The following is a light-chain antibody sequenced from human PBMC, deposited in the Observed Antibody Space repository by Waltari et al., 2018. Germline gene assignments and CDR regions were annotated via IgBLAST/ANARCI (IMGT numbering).Light chain of an antibody. J-gene: IGLJ2*01. Sequence: QSVLTQPPSVSGAPGQRVTISCSGSRSNIGKNTVNWYQQVPGTAPKLLIFSNNQRSSGVPDRFSGSKSGTSASLAISGLQSEDEADYFCAAWDDSLNGLFGGGTKLTVL. CDR1: RSNIGKNT. CDR3: AAWDDSLNGL. V-gene: IGLV1-44*01. CDR2: SNN.